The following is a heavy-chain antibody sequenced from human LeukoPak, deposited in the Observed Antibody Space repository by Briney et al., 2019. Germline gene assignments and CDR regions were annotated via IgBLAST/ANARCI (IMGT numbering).Heavy chain of an antibody. J-gene: IGHJ6*02. V-gene: IGHV4-59*01. D-gene: IGHD5-24*01. CDR2: VYYSGST. CDR1: GGSITSYY. CDR3: ARDQGRDGYNLRYYYGLDV. Sequence: SETLSLTCTVSGGSITSYYWSWIRQPPGKGLEWIGYVYYSGSTNYNLSLKSRVTISVDASKNQFSLKLSSVTAADTAVYYCARDQGRDGYNLRYYYGLDVWGQGTAVTVS.